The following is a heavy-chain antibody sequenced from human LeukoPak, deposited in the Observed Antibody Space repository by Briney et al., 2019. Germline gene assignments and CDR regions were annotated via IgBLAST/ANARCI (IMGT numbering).Heavy chain of an antibody. CDR1: GFTFSSYG. D-gene: IGHD6-19*01. Sequence: QPGRSLRLSCAASGFTFSSYGMHWVRQAPGKGLEWVSAISGSGGSTYYADSVKGRFTISRDNSKNTLYLQMNSLRAEDTAVYYCAKDSSGSSGWYVGLNSPPYYFDYWGQGTLVTVSS. CDR3: AKDSSGSSGWYVGLNSPPYYFDY. J-gene: IGHJ4*02. V-gene: IGHV3-23*01. CDR2: ISGSGGST.